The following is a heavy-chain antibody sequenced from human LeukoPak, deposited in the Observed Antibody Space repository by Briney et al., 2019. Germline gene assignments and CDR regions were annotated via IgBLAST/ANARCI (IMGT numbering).Heavy chain of an antibody. J-gene: IGHJ6*02. Sequence: GEFLRLSCTASQFTFSSYWMNWVRQAPGKGLEWVANINQDGREKNYVDSVKGRFTISRDNAKDTLYLQMNSLRAGDTAVYYCARYASPLEGMDVWGQGTTVTVSS. V-gene: IGHV3-7*04. CDR1: QFTFSSYW. CDR3: ARYASPLEGMDV. CDR2: INQDGREK.